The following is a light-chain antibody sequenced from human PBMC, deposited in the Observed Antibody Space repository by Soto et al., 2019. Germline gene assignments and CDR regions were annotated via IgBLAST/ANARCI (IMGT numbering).Light chain of an antibody. Sequence: LTQDPSASGSPGQSVTISCTGTSNDIGGYAYVSWYQQHPGKVPKLIIYEITKRPSGVPDRFSGSRSGNLASLTISGLQAEDEADYYCSSYSGNNHVGVFGTGTKVTVL. CDR2: EIT. CDR3: SSYSGNNHVGV. CDR1: SNDIGGYAY. J-gene: IGLJ1*01. V-gene: IGLV2-8*01.